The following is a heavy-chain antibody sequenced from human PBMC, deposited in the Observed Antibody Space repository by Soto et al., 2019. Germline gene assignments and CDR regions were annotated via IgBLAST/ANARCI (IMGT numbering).Heavy chain of an antibody. J-gene: IGHJ4*02. CDR2: ISGSSGST. CDR1: GFTFSSYA. CDR3: AKCDWIDYYFDY. V-gene: IGHV3-23*01. Sequence: LRLSCAASGFTFSSYAMSWVRQAPGKGLEWVSAISGSSGSTYYADSVKGRFTISRDNSKNTLYLQMSSLRAEDTAVYYCAKCDWIDYYFDYWGQGTLVTVSS. D-gene: IGHD1-1*01.